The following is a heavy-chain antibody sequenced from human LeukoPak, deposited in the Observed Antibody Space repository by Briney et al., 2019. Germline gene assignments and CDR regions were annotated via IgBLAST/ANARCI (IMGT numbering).Heavy chain of an antibody. J-gene: IGHJ4*02. CDR2: IDPNSGCT. CDR1: GYTFIGYY. CDR3: ARDATSTWWGGSDF. V-gene: IGHV1-2*02. Sequence: ASVKVSCKASGYTFIGYYIHWVRQAPGQGLEWMGFIDPNSGCTNYAQKFQGRVSMTRDTSIITAYMDLNLLRSDDTAVYYCARDATSTWWGGSDFWGQGTLVTVSS. D-gene: IGHD6-13*01.